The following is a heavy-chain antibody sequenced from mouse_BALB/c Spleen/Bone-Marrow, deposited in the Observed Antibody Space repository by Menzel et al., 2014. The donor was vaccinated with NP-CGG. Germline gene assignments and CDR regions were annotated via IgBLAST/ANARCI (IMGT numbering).Heavy chain of an antibody. Sequence: VHVKQSGAELVKPGASVKLSCTASGFNIKDTYMHWVKQRPEQGLEWIGRIDPANGNTKYDPKFQGTATITADTSSNTAYLQLSSLTSEDTAVYYCATMITDWYFDVWGAGTTVTVSS. D-gene: IGHD2-4*01. J-gene: IGHJ1*01. V-gene: IGHV14-3*02. CDR3: ATMITDWYFDV. CDR1: GFNIKDTY. CDR2: IDPANGNT.